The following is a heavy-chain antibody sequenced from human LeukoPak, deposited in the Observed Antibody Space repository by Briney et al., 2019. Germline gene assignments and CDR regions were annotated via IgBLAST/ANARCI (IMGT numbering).Heavy chain of an antibody. CDR3: ASSRDGYNFAESDAFDI. D-gene: IGHD5-24*01. V-gene: IGHV4-61*02. CDR2: IYTSGST. J-gene: IGHJ3*02. CDR1: GGSISSGSYY. Sequence: SQTLSLTCTVSGGSISSGSYYWSWLRQPAGKGLEWIGRIYTSGSTNYNPSLKSRVTISVDTSKNQFSLKLSSVTAADTAVYYCASSRDGYNFAESDAFDIWGQGTMVTVSS.